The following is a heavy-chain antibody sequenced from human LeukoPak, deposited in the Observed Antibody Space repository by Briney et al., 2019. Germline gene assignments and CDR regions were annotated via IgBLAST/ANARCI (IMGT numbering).Heavy chain of an antibody. CDR1: GYTFTSYG. Sequence: ASVKVSCKASGYTFTSYGISWVRQAPGQGLEWMGWISAYNGNTNYAQKLQGRVTMTTDTSTSTAYMELRSLRSDDTAAYYCAKDAPSGSYDYWGQGTLVTVSS. CDR2: ISAYNGNT. V-gene: IGHV1-18*01. CDR3: AKDAPSGSYDY. D-gene: IGHD1-26*01. J-gene: IGHJ4*02.